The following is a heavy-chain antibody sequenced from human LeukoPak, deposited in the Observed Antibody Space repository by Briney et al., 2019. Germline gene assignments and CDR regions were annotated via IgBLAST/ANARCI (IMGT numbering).Heavy chain of an antibody. CDR3: TQKREYEILTGYLDY. D-gene: IGHD3-9*01. J-gene: IGHJ4*02. V-gene: IGHV1-3*01. Sequence: ASVKVSCKASGYTFTSYAMHWVRQAPGQRLEWMGWINAGNGNTKYSQKFQGRVTITRDTSASTAYMELSSLRSEDTAVYYFTQKREYEILTGYLDYWGQGTLVTVSS. CDR1: GYTFTSYA. CDR2: INAGNGNT.